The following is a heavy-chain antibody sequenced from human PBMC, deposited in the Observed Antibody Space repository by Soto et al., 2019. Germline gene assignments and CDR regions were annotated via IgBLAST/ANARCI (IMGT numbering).Heavy chain of an antibody. Sequence: PSETLSLTCSVSRAFINSGGFYYSWIRQPPGKGLEWLGYIFHSGSTLYNPSLRGRLTLSADTSRNQLSLHLTSVTAADTAVYYCVRGGIAGHWFDPWGQG. J-gene: IGHJ5*02. D-gene: IGHD2-15*01. CDR3: VRGGIAGHWFDP. CDR1: RAFINSGGFY. V-gene: IGHV4-31*03. CDR2: IFHSGST.